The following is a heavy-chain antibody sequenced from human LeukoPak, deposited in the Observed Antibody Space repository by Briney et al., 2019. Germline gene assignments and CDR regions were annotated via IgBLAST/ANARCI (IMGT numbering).Heavy chain of an antibody. J-gene: IGHJ4*02. CDR1: GGSFSGYY. D-gene: IGHD6-13*01. V-gene: IGHV4-34*01. Sequence: SETLSLTCAVYGGSFSGYYLSWIRQPPGKGLEWIGEINHSGSTNYNPSLKSRVTISVDTSKNQFSLKLSSVTAADTAVYYCARGEGTATYFDYWGQGTLVTVSS. CDR3: ARGEGTATYFDY. CDR2: INHSGST.